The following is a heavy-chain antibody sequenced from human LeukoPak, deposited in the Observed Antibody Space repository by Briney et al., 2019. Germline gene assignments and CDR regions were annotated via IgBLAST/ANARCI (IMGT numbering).Heavy chain of an antibody. CDR3: ARRVSGSYPDY. J-gene: IGHJ4*02. D-gene: IGHD1-26*01. V-gene: IGHV5-51*01. CDR2: ISDT. CDR1: GYSFSTYW. Sequence: PGESLKISCQGSGYSFSTYWITWVRQMPGIGLEWMGIISDTRYSPSFQGQVTISADKSISTAYLQWSSLKASDTAMYYCARRVSGSYPDYWGQGTLVTVSS.